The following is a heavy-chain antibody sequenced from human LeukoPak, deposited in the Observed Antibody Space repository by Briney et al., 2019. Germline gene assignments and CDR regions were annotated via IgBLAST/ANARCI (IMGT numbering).Heavy chain of an antibody. V-gene: IGHV4-34*01. Sequence: KSSETLSLTCAVYGGSFSGYYWIWIRQPPGKGLEGLVEINHSESSNYNTSLKSRVTISVDTSKNQFSLKLSSVTAAGTAVYYCARNTYGWSGSSHYLDYWGQGSLVTVSS. CDR1: GGSFSGYY. J-gene: IGHJ4*02. CDR2: INHSESS. D-gene: IGHD1-26*01. CDR3: ARNTYGWSGSSHYLDY.